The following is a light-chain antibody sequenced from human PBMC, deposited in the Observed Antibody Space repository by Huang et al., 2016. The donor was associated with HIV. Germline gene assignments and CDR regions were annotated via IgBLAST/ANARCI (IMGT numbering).Light chain of an antibody. CDR1: QSIRSW. CDR3: QQYDSYSAT. CDR2: KAS. V-gene: IGKV1-5*03. Sequence: DIQMTQSPSTLSASVGDRVTITCRASQSIRSWLAWYQQRPGKATKLLIYKASSLESGVPARFSGSGSGTEFNLTISILQPDDFATYYCQQYDSYSATFGQGTKVEIK. J-gene: IGKJ1*01.